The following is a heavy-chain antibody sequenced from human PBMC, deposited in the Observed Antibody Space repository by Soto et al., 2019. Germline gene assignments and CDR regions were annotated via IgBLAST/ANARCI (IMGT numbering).Heavy chain of an antibody. CDR1: GFTFTDFY. Sequence: EVQLVQSGGGLVQPGGSLRLSCLGSGFTFTDFYMNWVRQAPGKGLGWVANIRPDGSETNYVESVKGRFTTSRDNAKNSLFLQMNSLRADDTAVYYCAGWGGHDYNYWGQGILVTVSS. D-gene: IGHD4-4*01. CDR2: IRPDGSET. V-gene: IGHV3-7*03. CDR3: AGWGGHDYNY. J-gene: IGHJ4*02.